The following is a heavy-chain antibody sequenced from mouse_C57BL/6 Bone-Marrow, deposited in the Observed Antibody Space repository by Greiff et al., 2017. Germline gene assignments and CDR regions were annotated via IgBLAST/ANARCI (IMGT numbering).Heavy chain of an antibody. V-gene: IGHV1-64*01. J-gene: IGHJ1*03. CDR2: IHPNSGST. D-gene: IGHD2-4*01. Sequence: QVQLQQPGAELVMPGASVKLSRKASGYTFTSYWMHWVKQRPGQGLEWIGMIHPNSGSTNYNEKFKSKATLTVDKSSSTAYMQLSSLTSEDSAVYYCARSGRLRRYFDVWGTGTTVTVSS. CDR1: GYTFTSYW. CDR3: ARSGRLRRYFDV.